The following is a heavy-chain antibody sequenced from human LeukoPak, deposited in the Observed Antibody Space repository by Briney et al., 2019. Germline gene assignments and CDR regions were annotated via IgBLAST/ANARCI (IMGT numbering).Heavy chain of an antibody. CDR3: ARVAGGSSPYYFDY. CDR2: INSDGSST. V-gene: IGHV3-74*01. Sequence: PGGSPRLSCEASGFTFSSYWMHWVRQAPGKGLVWVSRINSDGSSTSYADSVKGRFTISRDNAKNTLYLQMNSLRAEDTAVYYCARVAGGSSPYYFDYWGRGPLVTVSS. D-gene: IGHD6-13*01. CDR1: GFTFSSYW. J-gene: IGHJ4*02.